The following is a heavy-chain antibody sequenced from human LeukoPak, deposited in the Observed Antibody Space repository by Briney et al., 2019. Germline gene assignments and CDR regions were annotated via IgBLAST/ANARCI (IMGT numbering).Heavy chain of an antibody. D-gene: IGHD3-10*01. V-gene: IGHV3-11*06. CDR3: TRDQWYYYGSGSYHPQDY. CDR2: ISSSSYT. J-gene: IGHJ4*02. CDR1: GFTCSDYY. Sequence: GGSLRLSCAASGFTCSDYYMSWIRQAPGKGLEWVSYISSSSYTNYADSVKGRFTISRDNAKNSLYLQMNSLRAEDTAVYYCTRDQWYYYGSGSYHPQDYWGQGTLVTVSS.